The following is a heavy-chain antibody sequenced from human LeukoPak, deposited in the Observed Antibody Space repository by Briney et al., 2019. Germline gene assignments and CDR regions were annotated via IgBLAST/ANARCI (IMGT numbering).Heavy chain of an antibody. D-gene: IGHD2-15*01. CDR3: ARAVIVVAAATQRNWFDP. Sequence: SETLSLTCTVSDDSITMYYWSWIRQPPGKGLEWIGEINHSGSTNYNPSLKSRVTISVDTSKNQFSLKLSSVTAADTAIYYCARAVIVVAAATQRNWFDPWGQGTLVTVSS. V-gene: IGHV4-34*01. CDR2: INHSGST. J-gene: IGHJ5*02. CDR1: DDSITMYY.